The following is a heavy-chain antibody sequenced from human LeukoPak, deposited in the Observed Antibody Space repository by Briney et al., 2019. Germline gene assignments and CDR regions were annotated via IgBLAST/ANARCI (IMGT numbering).Heavy chain of an antibody. Sequence: PGGSLRLSCAASKFTFSHYAMHWVRQAPGKGLEWVAVIWNDGSDKYYAGSVKGRFTVSRDNSRNTLYLQMDSLRAEDTGVYYCAKDAQRGFDYSNSLQHWGPGTLVTVSS. V-gene: IGHV3-33*06. J-gene: IGHJ1*01. CDR1: KFTFSHYA. D-gene: IGHD4-11*01. CDR2: IWNDGSDK. CDR3: AKDAQRGFDYSNSLQH.